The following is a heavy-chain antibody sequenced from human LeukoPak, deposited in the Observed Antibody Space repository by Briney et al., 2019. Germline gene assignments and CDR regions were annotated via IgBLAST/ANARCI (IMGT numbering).Heavy chain of an antibody. V-gene: IGHV3-21*01. J-gene: IGHJ4*02. D-gene: IGHD5-24*01. Sequence: PGGSLRLSCAASGFTLSNYNMNWVRQAPGKGLEWVSSISSSSSYLFFADSVKGRFTISRDNTKNSLYLQMNSLRVDDTAVYYCARQNGYNQAHDYWGQGTLVTVSS. CDR2: ISSSSSYL. CDR3: ARQNGYNQAHDY. CDR1: GFTLSNYN.